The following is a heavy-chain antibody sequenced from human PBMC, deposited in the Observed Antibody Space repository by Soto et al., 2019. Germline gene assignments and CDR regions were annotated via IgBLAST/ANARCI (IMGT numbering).Heavy chain of an antibody. V-gene: IGHV1-69*01. Sequence: SVTGSCKASGGTFSSYAISWVRQAPGQGLEWMGGIIPIFGTANYAQKFQGRVTITADESTSTAYMELSSLRSEDTAVYYCASTHCSGGSCPKDDAFDIWGQGTRVTVS. CDR2: IIPIFGTA. CDR1: GGTFSSYA. CDR3: ASTHCSGGSCPKDDAFDI. D-gene: IGHD2-15*01. J-gene: IGHJ3*02.